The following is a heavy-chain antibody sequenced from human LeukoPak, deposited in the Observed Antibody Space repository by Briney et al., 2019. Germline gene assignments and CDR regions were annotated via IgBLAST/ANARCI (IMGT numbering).Heavy chain of an antibody. CDR3: ARDRDHSSNWCIFLDY. CDR2: ISSSSNTI. Sequence: GGSLRLSCAASGFIFSTYGMHWVRQAPGKGLEWVSYISSSSNTIYYADSVKGRFTISRDNARNSLYLQMNSLRDEDTAVYYCARDRDHSSNWCIFLDYWGQGTLVTVSS. V-gene: IGHV3-48*02. D-gene: IGHD6-13*01. J-gene: IGHJ4*02. CDR1: GFIFSTYG.